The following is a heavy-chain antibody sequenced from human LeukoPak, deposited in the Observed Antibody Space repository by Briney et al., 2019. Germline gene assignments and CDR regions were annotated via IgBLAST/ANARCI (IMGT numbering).Heavy chain of an antibody. Sequence: PSEALSLTCTVSGGSINSYYWSWIRQPPGKGLEWIGHIYYLGSINYNPSLSSRVTMSIDTSNKQFSLKLNSVTAADTAVYYCARVGGPEGGRYSYHYGMDVWGQGTAVTVSS. CDR2: IYYLGSI. CDR3: ARVGGPEGGRYSYHYGMDV. CDR1: GGSINSYY. J-gene: IGHJ6*02. D-gene: IGHD3-16*01. V-gene: IGHV4-59*01.